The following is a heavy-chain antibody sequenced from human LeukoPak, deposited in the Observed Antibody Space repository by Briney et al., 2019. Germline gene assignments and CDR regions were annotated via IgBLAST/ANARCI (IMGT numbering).Heavy chain of an antibody. V-gene: IGHV3-23*01. D-gene: IGHD5-18*01. CDR3: AKGAAMELYYYYYYYMDV. CDR2: ISGSGGST. CDR1: GFTFSSYA. J-gene: IGHJ6*03. Sequence: GGSLRLSCAASGFTFSSYAMSWVRQAPGKGLEWVSAISGSGGSTYYADSVKGRFTISRDNSKNTLYLQMNSLRAEDTAVYYCAKGAAMELYYYYYYYMDVWGKGTTVTVSS.